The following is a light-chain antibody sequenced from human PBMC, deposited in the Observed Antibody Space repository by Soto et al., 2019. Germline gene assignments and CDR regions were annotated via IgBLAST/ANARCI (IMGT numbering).Light chain of an antibody. J-gene: IGLJ2*01. V-gene: IGLV2-14*03. CDR1: SSDVGGYNY. CDR3: CSYTSSNTAI. Sequence: QSALTQPASVSGSPGQSITISCTGTSSDVGGYNYVSWYQHHPGKAPKLMIYDVSNRPSGVSNRFSGSKSRNTASLTISGLQAEDEADYYCCSYTSSNTAIFGGGTKLTVL. CDR2: DVS.